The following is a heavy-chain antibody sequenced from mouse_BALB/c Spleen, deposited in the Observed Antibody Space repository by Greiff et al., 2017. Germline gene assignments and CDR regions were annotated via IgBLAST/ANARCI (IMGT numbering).Heavy chain of an antibody. CDR2: INPSSGYT. Sequence: VQLVESGAELARPGASVKMSCKASGYTFTSYTMHWVKQRPGQGLEWIGYINPSSGYTNYNQKFKDKATLTADKSSSTAYMQLSSLTSEDSAVYYCARSDGYHWYFDVWGAGTTVTVSS. CDR1: GYTFTSYT. D-gene: IGHD2-3*01. V-gene: IGHV1-4*01. CDR3: ARSDGYHWYFDV. J-gene: IGHJ1*01.